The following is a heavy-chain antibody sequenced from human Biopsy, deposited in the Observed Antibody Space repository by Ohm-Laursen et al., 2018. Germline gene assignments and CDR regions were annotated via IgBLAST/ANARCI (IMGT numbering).Heavy chain of an antibody. D-gene: IGHD3-10*01. CDR2: LYYNGTT. J-gene: IGHJ3*01. CDR1: GGSISSYY. CDR3: ARRLPLRGYAFDV. V-gene: IGHV4-59*08. Sequence: TLSLTCAVSGGSISSYYWSWIRQPPGKGLEWIGFLYYNGTTNYNPSLESRVTMSLDSSKNLFSLRLTSVTAADTAVYYCARRLPLRGYAFDVWGQGTLVTVSS.